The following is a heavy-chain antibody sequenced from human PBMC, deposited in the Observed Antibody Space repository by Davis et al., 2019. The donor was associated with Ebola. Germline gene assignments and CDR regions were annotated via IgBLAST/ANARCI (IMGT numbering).Heavy chain of an antibody. D-gene: IGHD6-13*01. V-gene: IGHV4-61*01. CDR3: ARGYNNSWYPRPYYFDY. CDR2: IYYSGST. Sequence: MPSETLSLTCTVSGGSVSSGSYYWTWIRQPPGKGLDWIGYIYYSGSTNYSPSLKSRVTISVDTSKNQFSLKLSSVTAADTAIYYCARGYNNSWYPRPYYFDYWGQGTLVTVSS. J-gene: IGHJ4*02. CDR1: GGSVSSGSYY.